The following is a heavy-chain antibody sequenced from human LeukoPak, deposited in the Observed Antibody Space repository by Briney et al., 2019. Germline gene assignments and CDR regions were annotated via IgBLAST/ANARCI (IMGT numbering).Heavy chain of an antibody. CDR3: ASRLWFGEFK. CDR1: GGSFSGYY. Sequence: PSETLSLTCAVYGGSFSGYYWSWIRQPPGKGLEWIGEINHSGSTNYNPSLKSRVTISVDTSKNQFSLKLSSVTAADTAVYYCASRLWFGEFKWGQGTLVTVSS. J-gene: IGHJ4*02. V-gene: IGHV4-34*01. D-gene: IGHD3-10*01. CDR2: INHSGST.